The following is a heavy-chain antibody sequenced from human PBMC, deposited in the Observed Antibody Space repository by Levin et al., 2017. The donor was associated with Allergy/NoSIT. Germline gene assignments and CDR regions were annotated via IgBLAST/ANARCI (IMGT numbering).Heavy chain of an antibody. CDR2: ISSSSSSI. Sequence: GESLKISCVASGVAFSSYSMNWVRQAPGKGLEWISYISSSSSSIDYADSVKGRFTISRDNAKNSLFLQMNSLRDEDTAVYFCAGMKRNFRQACDIWGQGTMVTVSS. J-gene: IGHJ3*02. D-gene: IGHD1-14*01. CDR1: GVAFSSYS. CDR3: AGMKRNFRQACDI. V-gene: IGHV3-48*02.